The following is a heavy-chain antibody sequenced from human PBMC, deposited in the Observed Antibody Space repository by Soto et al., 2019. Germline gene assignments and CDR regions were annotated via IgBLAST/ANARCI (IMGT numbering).Heavy chain of an antibody. CDR3: ARTKAVAAKTQYYFDY. D-gene: IGHD6-19*01. J-gene: IGHJ4*02. Sequence: QVQLVESGGGVVQPGRSLRLSCAASGFSFSSYGRQWVRQAPGKGLEWVAVIWYDGSSKYYADSVKGRFTISRDNSKNTLYLQMNSLRAEDTAVFYCARTKAVAAKTQYYFDYWGQGTLVTVSS. CDR1: GFSFSSYG. CDR2: IWYDGSSK. V-gene: IGHV3-33*01.